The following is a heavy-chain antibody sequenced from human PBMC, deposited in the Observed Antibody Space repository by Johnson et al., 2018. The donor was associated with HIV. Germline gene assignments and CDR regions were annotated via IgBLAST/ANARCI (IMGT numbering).Heavy chain of an antibody. CDR2: INSDGSST. Sequence: VLLVESGGGVVQPGRSLRLSCAASGFSFSSYAMHWVRQAPGKGLVWVSRINSDGSSTSYADSVKGRFTISRDNAKNTLYLQMNSLRAEDTAVYYCASGGSRYSGSYLSDAFDIWGQGTMVTVSS. V-gene: IGHV3-74*02. D-gene: IGHD1-26*01. CDR3: ASGGSRYSGSYLSDAFDI. J-gene: IGHJ3*02. CDR1: GFSFSSYA.